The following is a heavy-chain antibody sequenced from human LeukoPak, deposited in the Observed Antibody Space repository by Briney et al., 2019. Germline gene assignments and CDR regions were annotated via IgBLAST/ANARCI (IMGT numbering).Heavy chain of an antibody. V-gene: IGHV4-34*01. J-gene: IGHJ1*01. CDR2: INHSGDT. CDR1: GASFTGFY. CDR3: ARDATGWYGWAD. D-gene: IGHD6-19*01. Sequence: SETLSLTCAFRGASFTGFYWSWLRQPPGKGLEWIGEINHSGDTNYNPSLESRVTMSGDTSKNQFSLKLTSVTAADTAVYYCARDATGWYGWADWGPGTLVVVSS.